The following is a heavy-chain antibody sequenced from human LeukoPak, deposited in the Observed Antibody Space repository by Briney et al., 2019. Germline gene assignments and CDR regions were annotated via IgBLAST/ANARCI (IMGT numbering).Heavy chain of an antibody. Sequence: HRASVKVSCKASGYTFTSYGISWVRQAPGHWLEWIGWISPYNANTKYAQKFQGRVTMTTDTSTSTAYVELRSLRSDDTAMYYCSREGEGEDGNGDHNWYFDLWGRGNLVTVSS. CDR2: ISPYNANT. CDR1: GYTFTSYG. D-gene: IGHD2-8*01. J-gene: IGHJ2*01. CDR3: SREGEGEDGNGDHNWYFDL. V-gene: IGHV1-18*01.